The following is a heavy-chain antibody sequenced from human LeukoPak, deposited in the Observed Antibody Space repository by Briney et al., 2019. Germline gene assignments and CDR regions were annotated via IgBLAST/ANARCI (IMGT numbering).Heavy chain of an antibody. V-gene: IGHV3-49*03. J-gene: IGHJ4*02. D-gene: IGHD2-21*02. Sequence: PGGSLRHSCTASGFTFGVYAMSWFRQAPGKGLEWVGFIRSKAYGGTTEYAASVKGRFTISRDDSKSIAYLQMNSLKTEDTAVYYCTRDALPVVVTAPFDYWGQGTLVTVSS. CDR1: GFTFGVYA. CDR3: TRDALPVVVTAPFDY. CDR2: IRSKAYGGTT.